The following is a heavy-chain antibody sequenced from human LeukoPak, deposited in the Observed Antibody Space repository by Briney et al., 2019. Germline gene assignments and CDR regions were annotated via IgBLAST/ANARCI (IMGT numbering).Heavy chain of an antibody. J-gene: IGHJ1*01. V-gene: IGHV1-2*02. CDR3: ARDLVVVVAATPEAVQH. Sequence: ASVKVSCKXSGYTFTRYYMHWVRQAPGQGLEWMGGINPNSGGPNYSQKFQGRVTMTRDTSISTAYMELSGLRSDDTAVYYWARDLVVVVAATPEAVQHWGQGTLVTVSS. D-gene: IGHD2-15*01. CDR1: GYTFTRYY. CDR2: INPNSGGP.